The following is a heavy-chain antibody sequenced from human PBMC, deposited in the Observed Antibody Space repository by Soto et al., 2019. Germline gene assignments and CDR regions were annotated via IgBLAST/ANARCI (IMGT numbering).Heavy chain of an antibody. D-gene: IGHD2-8*01. CDR1: GYSFIDYF. CDR2: IHPNSGIT. J-gene: IGHJ4*02. CDR3: ARYMRRGMRVEQPDY. Sequence: QVQLVQSGAEVKKPGASMKVSCKASGYSFIDYFMHWVRQAPGQGLQWVGSIHPNSGITKFSPEFLGRVTMTRDTSLNTAYLGLHGLSSEDPGIDFCARYMRRGMRVEQPDYWGQWTLLTVSS. V-gene: IGHV1-2*02.